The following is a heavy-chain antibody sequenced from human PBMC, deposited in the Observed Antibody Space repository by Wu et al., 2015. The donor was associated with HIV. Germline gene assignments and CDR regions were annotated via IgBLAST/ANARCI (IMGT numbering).Heavy chain of an antibody. CDR2: VSPNTGGT. J-gene: IGHJ4*02. CDR3: ARVLDGNTAYFDY. Sequence: QVQLVQSGAEVKKPGASVKVSCKASGYTFTDFFIHWVRQAPGQGLEWMGWVSPNTGGTNYAQKFQGRVTMTRDTSINTAYMELSRLRSDDTAVYYCARVLDGNTAYFDYWGQGTLVTVSS. D-gene: IGHD5-18*01. V-gene: IGHV1-2*02. CDR1: GYTFTDFF.